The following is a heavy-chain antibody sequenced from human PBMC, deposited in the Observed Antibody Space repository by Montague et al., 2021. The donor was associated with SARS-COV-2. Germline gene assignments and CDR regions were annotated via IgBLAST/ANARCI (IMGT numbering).Heavy chain of an antibody. V-gene: IGHV2-70*20. Sequence: PALVTPTQTLTLTCTFSGFSLTTNGMCVSWVRQTPGKALEWLALITWYDDKFHSRSLKPRLTISKDISRNQVVLTVTNLDPSDTGTYYCARAVATTPLYYSYYRMDVWGQGATVTVSS. J-gene: IGHJ6*02. CDR1: GFSLTTNGMC. D-gene: IGHD6-19*01. CDR3: ARAVATTPLYYSYYRMDV. CDR2: ITWYDDK.